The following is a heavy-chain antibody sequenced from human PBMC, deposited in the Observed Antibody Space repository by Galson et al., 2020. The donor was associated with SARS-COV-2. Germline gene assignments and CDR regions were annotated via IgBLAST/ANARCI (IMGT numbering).Heavy chain of an antibody. CDR1: GFIFSSYS. J-gene: IGHJ4*02. CDR2: ISYDGRNK. D-gene: IGHD1-26*01. CDR3: ARPLSGSYWAAFDY. Sequence: EGSLRLSCAASGFIFSSYSIHWVRQAPGKGLEWVAVISYDGRNKYYADSVKGRFTISRDNSKNTLYLQMNSLRAGDTAVYYCARPLSGSYWAAFDYWGQGTLVTVSS. V-gene: IGHV3-30*04.